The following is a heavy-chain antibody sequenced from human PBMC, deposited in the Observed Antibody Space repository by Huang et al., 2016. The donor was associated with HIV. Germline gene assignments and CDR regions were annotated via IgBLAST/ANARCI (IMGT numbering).Heavy chain of an antibody. CDR1: GFSFRSYG. J-gene: IGHJ5*01. D-gene: IGHD2-8*02. CDR3: AKGSGHFDS. Sequence: QVWLVESGGGVVQPGRPLRLSCVGSGFSFRSYGIHWVRQAPGKGPGGVAFSSYDGNGRSYAGSVKGRFSISRQNSKRTVSLQMNSLRVEDSGVYFCAKGSGHFDSWGQGTLVTVSP. CDR2: SSYDGNGR. V-gene: IGHV3-30*18.